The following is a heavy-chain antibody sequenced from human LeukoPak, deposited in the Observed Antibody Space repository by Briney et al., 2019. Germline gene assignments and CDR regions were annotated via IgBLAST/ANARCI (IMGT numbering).Heavy chain of an antibody. V-gene: IGHV1-8*03. CDR2: MNPNSGNT. D-gene: IGHD2-8*01. Sequence: RAASVKVSCKASGYTFTSYGINWVRQATGQGLEWMGWMNPNSGNTGYAQKFQGRVTITRNTSISTAYMELSSLRSEDTAVYYCARIRHCTNGVCYPPYYFDYWGQGTLVTVSS. CDR3: ARIRHCTNGVCYPPYYFDY. CDR1: GYTFTSYG. J-gene: IGHJ4*02.